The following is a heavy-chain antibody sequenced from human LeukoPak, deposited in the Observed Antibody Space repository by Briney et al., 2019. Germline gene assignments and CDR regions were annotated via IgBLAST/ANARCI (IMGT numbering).Heavy chain of an antibody. CDR1: GFTFSSYW. J-gene: IGHJ4*02. D-gene: IGHD6-13*01. V-gene: IGHV3-7*01. CDR3: ARSRPRWAVAGFDY. Sequence: GGSLRLSCAASGFTFSSYWMSWVRQAPGKGLEWVANIKQDGSEKYYVDSVKGRFTISRDNAKNSLYLQMNSLRAEDTAVYYCARSRPRWAVAGFDYWGQGTLVTVSS. CDR2: IKQDGSEK.